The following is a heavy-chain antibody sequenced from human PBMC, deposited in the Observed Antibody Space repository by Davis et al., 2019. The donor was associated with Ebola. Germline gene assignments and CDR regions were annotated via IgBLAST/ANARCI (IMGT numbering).Heavy chain of an antibody. J-gene: IGHJ6*02. CDR1: GGTFSSYA. D-gene: IGHD3-3*01. Sequence: AASVKVSCKASGGTFSSYAISWVRQAPGQGLEWMGGIIPIFGTANYAQKFQGRVTITADKSTSTAYMELSSLRSEDTAVYYCARLTYYDFWSGYYYGMDVWGQGTTVTVSS. V-gene: IGHV1-69*06. CDR3: ARLTYYDFWSGYYYGMDV. CDR2: IIPIFGTA.